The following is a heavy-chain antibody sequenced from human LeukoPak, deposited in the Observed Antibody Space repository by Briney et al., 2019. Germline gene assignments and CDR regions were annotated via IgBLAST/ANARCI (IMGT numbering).Heavy chain of an antibody. V-gene: IGHV4-39*01. D-gene: IGHD3-9*01. Sequence: SETLSLTCTVSGDSISSSSYYWGWLRQPPGKGLEWLGSIYYSGPTYGNPSLQSRVTISVDTSKDQFSLKVSSVTAAGTAVYYCASSTYYDILTGFDKWGQGTLVTVSS. CDR1: GDSISSSSYY. J-gene: IGHJ4*02. CDR2: IYYSGPT. CDR3: ASSTYYDILTGFDK.